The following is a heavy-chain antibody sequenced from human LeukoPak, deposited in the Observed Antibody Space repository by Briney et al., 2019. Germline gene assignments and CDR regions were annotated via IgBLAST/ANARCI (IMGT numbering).Heavy chain of an antibody. V-gene: IGHV3-30*03. CDR1: GFTFSSYG. J-gene: IGHJ4*02. Sequence: GGSLRLSCAASGFTFSSYGMHWVRQAPGKGLEWVAVLSYAGDYKFSADSVKGRFTISRDNSKNTLYLQMNSLRAEDMAVYYCASAMTTVTRYFDCWGQGTLVTVSS. CDR2: LSYAGDYK. CDR3: ASAMTTVTRYFDC. D-gene: IGHD4-17*01.